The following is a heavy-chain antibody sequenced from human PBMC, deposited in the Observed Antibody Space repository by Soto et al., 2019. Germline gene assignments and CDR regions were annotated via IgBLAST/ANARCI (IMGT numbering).Heavy chain of an antibody. Sequence: SETLSLTCAVYGGSFSGYYWSWIRQPPGKGLEWIGEINHSGSTNYNPSLKSRVTISVDTSKNQFSLKLSSVTAADTAVYYCARRLYYYGSGSYRFFDYWGQGTLVTVSS. CDR1: GGSFSGYY. D-gene: IGHD3-10*01. J-gene: IGHJ4*02. CDR3: ARRLYYYGSGSYRFFDY. CDR2: INHSGST. V-gene: IGHV4-34*01.